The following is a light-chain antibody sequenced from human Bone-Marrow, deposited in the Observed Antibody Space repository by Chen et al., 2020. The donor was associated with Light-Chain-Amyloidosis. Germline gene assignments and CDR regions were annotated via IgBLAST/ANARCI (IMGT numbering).Light chain of an antibody. CDR3: AAWDDRLNGVV. CDR1: ASNIGTNS. Sequence: QSVLTQPPSASGTPGQRVTISCSGGASNIGTNSVHWYHHSPGTAPRLLIYVNDQWPSGVPGRFSGSKSGTSASLAIGGLRPEDEGHYYCAAWDDRLNGVVFGGGTRLTVL. J-gene: IGLJ2*01. V-gene: IGLV1-44*01. CDR2: VND.